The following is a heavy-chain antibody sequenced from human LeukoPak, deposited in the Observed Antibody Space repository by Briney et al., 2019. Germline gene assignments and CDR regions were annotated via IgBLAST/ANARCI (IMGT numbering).Heavy chain of an antibody. CDR1: GYTLTELS. CDR2: FDPEDGET. D-gene: IGHD5-12*01. J-gene: IGHJ3*02. CDR3: ARDQARTGGHAFDI. V-gene: IGHV1-24*01. Sequence: GASVKVSCKVSGYTLTELSMHWVRQAPGKGLEWMGGFDPEDGETIYAQKFQGRVTMTEDTSTDTAYMELSSLRSEDTAVYYCARDQARTGGHAFDIWGQGTMVTVSS.